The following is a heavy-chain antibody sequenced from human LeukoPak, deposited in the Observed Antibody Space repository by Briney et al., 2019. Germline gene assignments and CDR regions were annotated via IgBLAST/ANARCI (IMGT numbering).Heavy chain of an antibody. J-gene: IGHJ4*02. CDR1: GYTFTCYY. D-gene: IGHD1-26*01. CDR3: ARGGRYYTRWQYYFDY. Sequence: ASVKVSCKASGYTFTCYYMHWVRQAPGQGLEWMGWINPNSGGTNYALKFQGWVTMNRDTSISTAYMELSRLRSDDTAVYYCARGGRYYTRWQYYFDYWGQGTLVTVSS. CDR2: INPNSGGT. V-gene: IGHV1-2*04.